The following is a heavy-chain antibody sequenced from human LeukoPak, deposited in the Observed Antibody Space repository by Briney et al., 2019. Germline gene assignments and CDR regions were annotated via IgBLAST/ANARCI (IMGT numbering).Heavy chain of an antibody. CDR2: ISSSSSYI. Sequence: GGSLRLSRAASGFTFSSYSMNWVRQAPGKGLEWVSSISSSSSYIYYADSVKGRFTISRDNAKNSLYLQMNSLRAEDTAVYYCARDNTDHGGIPFDYWGQGTLVTVSS. J-gene: IGHJ4*02. CDR3: ARDNTDHGGIPFDY. V-gene: IGHV3-21*01. CDR1: GFTFSSYS. D-gene: IGHD4-23*01.